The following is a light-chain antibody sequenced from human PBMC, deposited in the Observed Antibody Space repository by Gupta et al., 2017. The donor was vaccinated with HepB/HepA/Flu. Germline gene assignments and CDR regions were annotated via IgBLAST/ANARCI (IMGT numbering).Light chain of an antibody. Sequence: SSVLTQPPSVSVAPGQTARITCGGNNIGSKSVHWYQQKPGQAPVLVISYNSDRPSGIPERFSGSNSENTATLTISRVEAGDEADYYCVVWDSSSEHHVFGTGTKVTVL. CDR1: NIGSKS. V-gene: IGLV3-21*04. CDR2: YNS. CDR3: VVWDSSSEHHV. J-gene: IGLJ1*01.